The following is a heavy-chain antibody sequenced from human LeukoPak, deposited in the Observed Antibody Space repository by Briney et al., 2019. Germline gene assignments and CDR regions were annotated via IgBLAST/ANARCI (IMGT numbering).Heavy chain of an antibody. CDR2: IKQDGSEK. CDR1: GFTFSSYW. V-gene: IGHV3-7*01. J-gene: IGHJ3*02. CDR3: ARVSRAYYDSSGYTDAFDI. Sequence: GGSLRLSCAASGFTFSSYWMSWVRQAPGKGLEWVANIKQDGSEKYYVDSVKGRFTISRDNAKNSLYLQMNSLRAEDTAVYYCARVSRAYYDSSGYTDAFDIWGQGTMVTVSS. D-gene: IGHD3-22*01.